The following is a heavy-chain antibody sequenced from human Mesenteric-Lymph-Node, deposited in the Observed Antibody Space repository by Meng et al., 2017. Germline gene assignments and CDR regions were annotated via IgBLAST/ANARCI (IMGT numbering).Heavy chain of an antibody. Sequence: GSLKISCAASGFTFINYALHWVRQAPGKGLVWVSRINSDGSSTSYADSVKGRFTISRDNAKRTLSLQMNKLRVEDTAVYYCVRVTGSSSSISPYGYWGQGTLVTVSS. CDR1: GFTFINYA. D-gene: IGHD6-6*01. CDR2: INSDGSST. V-gene: IGHV3-74*01. CDR3: VRVTGSSSSISPYGY. J-gene: IGHJ4*02.